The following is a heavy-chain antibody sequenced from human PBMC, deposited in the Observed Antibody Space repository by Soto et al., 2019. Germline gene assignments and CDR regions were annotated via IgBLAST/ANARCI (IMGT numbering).Heavy chain of an antibody. J-gene: IGHJ6*02. V-gene: IGHV3-53*02. Sequence: EVQLVETGGALIQPGGSLRLSCAASGFAVSNHYMNWVRQAPGKGLEWVSIIRTTGSTYYADSVKGRFTISRDNSKNTVSPEMNSLRVEDTAVYYCARNSMMDVWGQGTTVIVSS. CDR3: ARNSMMDV. CDR1: GFAVSNHY. CDR2: IRTTGST.